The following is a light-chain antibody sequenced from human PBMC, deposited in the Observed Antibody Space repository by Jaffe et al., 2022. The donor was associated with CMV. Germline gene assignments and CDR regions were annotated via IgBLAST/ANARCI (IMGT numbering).Light chain of an antibody. CDR2: GAS. V-gene: IGKV3-20*01. Sequence: EIVLTQSPATLSLSPGERATLSCRASQTVGRSFLAWYRQKPGQAPSLLIHGASFRATGVPARISGSGSGTDFTLTISRLEPEDFAFYYCQQYADSPSTFGQGTKLEIK. CDR1: QTVGRSF. CDR3: QQYADSPST. J-gene: IGKJ2*01.